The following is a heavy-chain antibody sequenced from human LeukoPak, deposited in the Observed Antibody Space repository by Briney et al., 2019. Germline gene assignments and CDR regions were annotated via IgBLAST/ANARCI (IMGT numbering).Heavy chain of an antibody. CDR3: ATDYSNYFDY. D-gene: IGHD4-11*01. V-gene: IGHV4-39*07. J-gene: IGHJ4*02. Sequence: SETLSLTCTVSGGSITSSNYYWGWIRQPPGQGLEWIGSIYYSGSTYYNPSLKSRVTISVDTSKNQFSLRLSSVTAADTAVYYCATDYSNYFDYWGQGTLVTVSS. CDR1: GGSITSSNYY. CDR2: IYYSGST.